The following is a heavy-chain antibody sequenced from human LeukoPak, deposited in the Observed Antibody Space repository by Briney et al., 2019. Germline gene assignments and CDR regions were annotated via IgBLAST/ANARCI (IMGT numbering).Heavy chain of an antibody. CDR2: MNPNSGNT. V-gene: IGHV1-8*01. Sequence: ASVKVSCKASEYTFTSYGINWVRQATGQGLEWMGWMNPNSGNTGYAQKFQGRVTMTRVTSISTAYMELNNLTSEDTAVYYCARGSWGEIAGRKSFEFWGQGSLVTVSS. D-gene: IGHD6-6*01. CDR1: EYTFTSYG. CDR3: ARGSWGEIAGRKSFEF. J-gene: IGHJ4*02.